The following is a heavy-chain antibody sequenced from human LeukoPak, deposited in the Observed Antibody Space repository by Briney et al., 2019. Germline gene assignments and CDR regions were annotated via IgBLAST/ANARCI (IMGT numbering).Heavy chain of an antibody. V-gene: IGHV4-30-2*01. J-gene: IGHJ3*02. CDR2: IYHSGST. CDR3: ARVGSLLDAFDI. CDR1: GGSISSGGYS. D-gene: IGHD1-1*01. Sequence: SETLSLTCAVSGGSISSGGYSWSWIRQPPGKGLEWIGYIYHSGSTYYNPSLKRRVTISVDRSKNQFSLKLNSVTAADTAVYYCARVGSLLDAFDIWGRGTMVTVSS.